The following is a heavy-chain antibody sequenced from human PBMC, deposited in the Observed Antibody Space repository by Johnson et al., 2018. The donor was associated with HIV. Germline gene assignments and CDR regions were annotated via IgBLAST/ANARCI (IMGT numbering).Heavy chain of an antibody. V-gene: IGHV3-30*18. CDR1: GFTFSSYG. J-gene: IGHJ3*02. D-gene: IGHD1-1*01. CDR3: AKDLRTTGAFDI. CDR2: ISYDGSNK. Sequence: VQLVESGGGVVQPGRSLRLSCAASGFTFSSYGMHWVRQAPGKGLEWVAVISYDGSNKYYADSVKGRFTISRDNSKNTLYLQMTSLRAEDTAVYYCAKDLRTTGAFDIWGQGTMVTVSS.